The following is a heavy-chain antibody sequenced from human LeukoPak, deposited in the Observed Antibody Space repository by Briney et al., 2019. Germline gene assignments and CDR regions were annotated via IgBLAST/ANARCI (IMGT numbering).Heavy chain of an antibody. CDR3: ARTYYYGSGRYFDY. CDR2: IYHSGST. J-gene: IGHJ4*02. CDR1: GGSISSYY. V-gene: IGHV4-59*01. Sequence: SETLSLTCTVSGGSISSYYWSWIRQPPGKRLEWIGYIYHSGSTNYNPSLKSRVTISVDTSKKQFSLKLSSVTAADTAVYYCARTYYYGSGRYFDYWGQGTLVTVSS. D-gene: IGHD3-10*01.